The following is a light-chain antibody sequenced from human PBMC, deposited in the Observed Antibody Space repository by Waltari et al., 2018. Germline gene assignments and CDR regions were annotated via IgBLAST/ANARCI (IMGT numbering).Light chain of an antibody. CDR1: QSVSSSY. J-gene: IGKJ2*01. Sequence: DIVLTQSPATLSLSPGERATLSCRASQSVSSSYLAWYQQKPGQAPRLLIYDASRRATGLPERFSGSGSGTDFTLTICRLEPEDFAFYYCQQYAALPRTFGQGTRLEIK. CDR3: QQYAALPRT. CDR2: DAS. V-gene: IGKV3D-20*01.